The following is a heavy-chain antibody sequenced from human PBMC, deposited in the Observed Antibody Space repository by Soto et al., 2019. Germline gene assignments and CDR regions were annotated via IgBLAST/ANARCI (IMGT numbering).Heavy chain of an antibody. CDR1: GGSFSGYY. D-gene: IGHD6-19*01. Sequence: SETLSLTCAVYGGSFSGYYWSWIRQPPGKGLEWIGEINHSGSTNYNPSLKSRVTISVDTSKNQFSLKLSSVAAADTAVYYCARVGVNSSGSYYYGMDVWGQGTTVTVSS. CDR2: INHSGST. CDR3: ARVGVNSSGSYYYGMDV. J-gene: IGHJ6*02. V-gene: IGHV4-34*01.